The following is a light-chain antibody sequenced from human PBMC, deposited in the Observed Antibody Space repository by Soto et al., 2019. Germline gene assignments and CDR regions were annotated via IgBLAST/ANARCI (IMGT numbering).Light chain of an antibody. V-gene: IGLV2-23*02. J-gene: IGLJ2*01. CDR2: ATR. CDR3: CSYAGSSTFT. CDR1: SSDVGNYNL. Sequence: QSALTQPASVSGSPGQSITISCTGTSSDVGNYNLVSWYQQHPGKAPKLIIYATRKRPSGVSNRYSGSKSGNTASLTISGLKAEDEANYHCCSYAGSSTFTFGGGTKLTVL.